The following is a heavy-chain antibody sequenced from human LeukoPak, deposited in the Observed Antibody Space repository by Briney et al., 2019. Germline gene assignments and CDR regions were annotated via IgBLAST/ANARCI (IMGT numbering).Heavy chain of an antibody. V-gene: IGHV4-59*08. Sequence: SETLSLTCTVSGGSISSYYWSWIRQPPGKGLEWIGYIYYSGSTNYNPSLKSRVTISVDTSKNQFSLKLSSVTAADTAVYYCARQREYYESSGYYSFDYWGPGTLVTVST. J-gene: IGHJ4*02. CDR2: IYYSGST. CDR3: ARQREYYESSGYYSFDY. CDR1: GGSISSYY. D-gene: IGHD3-22*01.